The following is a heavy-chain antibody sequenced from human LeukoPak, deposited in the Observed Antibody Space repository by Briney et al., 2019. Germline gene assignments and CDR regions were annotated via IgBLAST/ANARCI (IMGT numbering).Heavy chain of an antibody. J-gene: IGHJ4*02. D-gene: IGHD6-13*01. CDR1: GFAFSSQA. V-gene: IGHV3-23*01. Sequence: QSGGSLRLSCAASGFAFSSQAMGWVRQAPGKGLEWVSVISGSGDSTYYADSVKGRFTISRDNSKNTLYLQMNSLRAEDTARYYCAKDARRSSGWYFFDHWGQGTLVTVSS. CDR2: ISGSGDST. CDR3: AKDARRSSGWYFFDH.